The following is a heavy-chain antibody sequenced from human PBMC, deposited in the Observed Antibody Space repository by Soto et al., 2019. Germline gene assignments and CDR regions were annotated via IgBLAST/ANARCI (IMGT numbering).Heavy chain of an antibody. CDR2: INPSGGST. CDR1: GYTFTSYY. Sequence: ASVKVSCKASGYTFTSYYMHWVRQAPGQGLEWMGVINPSGGSTTYAQKFQGRVTMTRDTSTSTVYMELSSLRSDDTAVYYCARIISGGHFDFWGQGTLGTVS. J-gene: IGHJ4*02. D-gene: IGHD2-15*01. V-gene: IGHV1-46*01. CDR3: ARIISGGHFDF.